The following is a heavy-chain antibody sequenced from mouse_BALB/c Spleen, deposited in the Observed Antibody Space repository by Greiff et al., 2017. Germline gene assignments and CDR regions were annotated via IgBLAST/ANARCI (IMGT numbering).Heavy chain of an antibody. CDR1: GYTFTSYW. V-gene: IGHV1-5*01. CDR2: IYPGNSDT. D-gene: IGHD1-1*01. CDR3: TRDGSSYFDY. Sequence: VQLQQPGSELVRPGASVKLSCKASGYTFTSYWMHWVKQRPGQGLEWIGAIYPGNSDTSYNQKFKGKAKLTAVTSTSTAYMELSSLTNEDSAVYYCTRDGSSYFDYWGQGTTLTVSS. J-gene: IGHJ2*01.